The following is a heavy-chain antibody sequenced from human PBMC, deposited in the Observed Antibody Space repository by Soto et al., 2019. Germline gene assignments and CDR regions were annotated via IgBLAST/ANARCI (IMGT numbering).Heavy chain of an antibody. Sequence: GSLGTSCTASGFSFSCYAMHWVRQAPGKGLEWLSFISYDGRNEYYADSVRGRFTVSRDGSENTLYLQINTLKPEDTAVHYCARDGCPNGVCFNDYWGQGTLVTVSS. CDR3: ARDGCPNGVCFNDY. V-gene: IGHV3-30*04. CDR2: ISYDGRNE. CDR1: GFSFSCYA. J-gene: IGHJ4*02. D-gene: IGHD2-8*01.